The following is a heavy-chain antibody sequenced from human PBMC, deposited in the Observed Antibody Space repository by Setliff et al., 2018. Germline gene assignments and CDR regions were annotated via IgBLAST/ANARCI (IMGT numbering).Heavy chain of an antibody. J-gene: IGHJ6*02. CDR3: ARDRTAYSYGLDV. Sequence: SETLSLTCTVSGGSVSSSSYYWNWIRRPAGKGLEWIGRIYASGRTDYNPSLQSRVSISLDTSQSQFSLRLSSVTAADTAVYYCARDRTAYSYGLDVWGQGTTVTVSS. D-gene: IGHD5-18*01. CDR1: GGSVSSSSYY. CDR2: IYASGRT. V-gene: IGHV4-61*02.